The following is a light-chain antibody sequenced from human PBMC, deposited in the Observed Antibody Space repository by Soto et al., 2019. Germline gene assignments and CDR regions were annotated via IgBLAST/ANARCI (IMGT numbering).Light chain of an antibody. CDR2: GNN. CDR1: RSNIGAGYD. V-gene: IGLV1-40*01. CDR3: QSYDNNLSAWV. J-gene: IGLJ3*02. Sequence: QSVLTQPPSVSGAPGQGVTIPCTGSRSNIGAGYDVHWYQQLPGTAPKVLIYGNNNRPSGVPDRVSGSKSGTSAALAITGLQAEDEADYYCQSYDNNLSAWVFGGGTKLTVL.